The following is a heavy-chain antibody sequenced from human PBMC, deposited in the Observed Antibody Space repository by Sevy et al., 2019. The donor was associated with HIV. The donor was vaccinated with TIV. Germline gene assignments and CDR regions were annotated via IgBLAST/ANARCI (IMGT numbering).Heavy chain of an antibody. D-gene: IGHD6-19*01. CDR1: GFTFDDYA. CDR3: AKDIGGHSSGWYNYYYGMDV. CDR2: ISWNSGSI. J-gene: IGHJ6*02. Sequence: GGSLRLSCAASGFTFDDYAMHWVRQAPGKGLEWVSGISWNSGSIGYVESVKGRFTISRDNAKNSLYLQMKSLRAEDTALYYCAKDIGGHSSGWYNYYYGMDVWGQGTTVTVSS. V-gene: IGHV3-9*01.